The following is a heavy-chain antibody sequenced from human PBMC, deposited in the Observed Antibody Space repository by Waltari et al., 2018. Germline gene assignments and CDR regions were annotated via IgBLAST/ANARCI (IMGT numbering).Heavy chain of an antibody. J-gene: IGHJ4*02. Sequence: EVQLVESGGGLVQPGGSLRLSCAASGFTFSSYAMSWVRQAPGKGMEWVAAISGSGGSTYYADSVKGRFTISRDNSKNTLYLQMNSLRAEDTAVYYCAKAPHYYDSSGYYWGQGTLVTVSS. CDR3: AKAPHYYDSSGYY. D-gene: IGHD3-22*01. CDR1: GFTFSSYA. CDR2: ISGSGGST. V-gene: IGHV3-23*04.